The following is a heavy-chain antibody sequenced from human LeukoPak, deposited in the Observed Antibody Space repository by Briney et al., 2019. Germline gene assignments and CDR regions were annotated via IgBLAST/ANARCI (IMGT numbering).Heavy chain of an antibody. D-gene: IGHD2-2*01. CDR2: ISNSGSTI. CDR3: ASYCSSTSCYGYSYGMDV. J-gene: IGHJ6*02. V-gene: IGHV3-11*01. Sequence: GGSLRLSCAASGFTFSDYYMSWIRQAPGKELEWVSYISNSGSTIYYADSVKGRFTISRDNAKNSLYLQMNSLRAEDTAVYYCASYCSSTSCYGYSYGMDVWGQGTTVTVSS. CDR1: GFTFSDYY.